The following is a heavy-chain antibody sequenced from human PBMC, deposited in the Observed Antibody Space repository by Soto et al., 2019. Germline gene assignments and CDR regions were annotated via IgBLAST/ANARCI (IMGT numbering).Heavy chain of an antibody. J-gene: IGHJ6*02. CDR3: AKGLVKYYDFWSGSYGMDV. CDR1: GFTFDDYT. Sequence: GGSLILSCAASGFTFDDYTMHWVRQAPGKGLEWVSLISWDGGSTYYADSVKGRFTISRDNSKNSLYLQMNSLRTEDTALYYCAKGLVKYYDFWSGSYGMDVWGQGTTVTVSS. CDR2: ISWDGGST. V-gene: IGHV3-43*01. D-gene: IGHD3-3*01.